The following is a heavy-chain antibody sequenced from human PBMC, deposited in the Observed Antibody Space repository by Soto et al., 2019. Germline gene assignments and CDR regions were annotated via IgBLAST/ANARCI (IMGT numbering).Heavy chain of an antibody. J-gene: IGHJ3*02. D-gene: IGHD1-26*01. CDR1: GYTFTSYA. Sequence: ASVKVSCKASGYTFTSYAMHWVRQAPGQRLEWMGWINAGNGNTKYSQKFQGRVTITRDTSASTAYMELSSLRSEDTAVYYCATTGSYYDAFDIWGQGTMVTVSS. CDR3: ATTGSYYDAFDI. V-gene: IGHV1-3*01. CDR2: INAGNGNT.